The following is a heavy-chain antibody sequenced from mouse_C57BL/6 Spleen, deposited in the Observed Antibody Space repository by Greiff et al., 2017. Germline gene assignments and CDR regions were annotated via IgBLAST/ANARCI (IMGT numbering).Heavy chain of an antibody. CDR2: IYPGGGYT. D-gene: IGHD3-1*01. V-gene: IGHV1-63*01. CDR1: GYTFTNYW. CDR3: ARGCSSWYAIDY. J-gene: IGHJ4*01. Sequence: VHLQQSGAELVRPGTSVKMSCKASGYTFTNYWIGWAKQRPGHGLEWIGVIYPGGGYTNYNEKFKGKATVTADQSSSTAYMQFSSLTSEDSAIYDCARGCSSWYAIDYWGQGTSVTVSS.